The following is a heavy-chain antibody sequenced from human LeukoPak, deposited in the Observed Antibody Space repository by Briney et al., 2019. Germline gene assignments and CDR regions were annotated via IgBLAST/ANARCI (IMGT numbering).Heavy chain of an antibody. Sequence: GGSLRLSCAASGFTISSFATSWVRQAPGKGLEWVSGISASGGSTCYADSVKGRFTISRDNSKNTLYLQMNSLRAEDTAVYYCAKGFYDNSASGVFDIWGQGTMVTVSS. CDR1: GFTISSFA. D-gene: IGHD3-22*01. CDR3: AKGFYDNSASGVFDI. J-gene: IGHJ3*02. V-gene: IGHV3-23*01. CDR2: ISASGGST.